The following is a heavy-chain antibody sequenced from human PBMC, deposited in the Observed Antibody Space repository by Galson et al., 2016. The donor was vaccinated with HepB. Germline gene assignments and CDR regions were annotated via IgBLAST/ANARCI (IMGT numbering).Heavy chain of an antibody. CDR1: GFTFSTYN. Sequence: SLRLSCAASGFTFSTYNMNWVRLAPGKGLEWVSYISSASDTIHYAGSVKGRFTISRDNAKNSLYLQMNSLRAEDTAVYYCGRRGWQPLTGYDVDNWGQGTLVTVSS. D-gene: IGHD3-9*01. V-gene: IGHV3-48*01. J-gene: IGHJ4*02. CDR2: ISSASDTI. CDR3: GRRGWQPLTGYDVDN.